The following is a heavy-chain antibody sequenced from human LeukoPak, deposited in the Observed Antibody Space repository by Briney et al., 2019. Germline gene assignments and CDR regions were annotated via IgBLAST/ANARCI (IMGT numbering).Heavy chain of an antibody. J-gene: IGHJ4*02. D-gene: IGHD6-19*01. V-gene: IGHV4-34*01. CDR2: INHSGST. CDR1: GGSFNDYY. Sequence: SETLSLTCAVYGGSFNDYYWSSIRQPPGKGLEWIGEINHSGSTNYNPPLKSRVTISVDTSMNQFSLKLSSVTAADTAVYYCARSGGIAVAAFDYWGQGTLVTVSS. CDR3: ARSGGIAVAAFDY.